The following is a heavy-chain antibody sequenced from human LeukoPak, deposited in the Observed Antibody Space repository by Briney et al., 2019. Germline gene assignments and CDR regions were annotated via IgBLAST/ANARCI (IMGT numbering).Heavy chain of an antibody. CDR3: AREVYSSSPGAFDI. D-gene: IGHD6-6*01. V-gene: IGHV3-11*04. CDR2: ISSSGSTI. CDR1: GFTFSDYY. J-gene: IGHJ3*02. Sequence: SGGSLRLSCAASGFTFSDYYMSWIRQAPGKGLEWVSYISSSGSTIYYADSVKGRFTISRDNAKNSLYLQMNSLRAEDAAVYYCAREVYSSSPGAFDIWGQGTMVTVSS.